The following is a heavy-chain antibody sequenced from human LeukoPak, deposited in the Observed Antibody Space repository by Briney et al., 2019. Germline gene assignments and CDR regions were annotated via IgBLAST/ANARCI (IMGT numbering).Heavy chain of an antibody. CDR3: ARQYWLYYFDY. Sequence: SETLSLTCTASGGSISSSSYYWGWIRQPPGKGLEWIGSIYYSGSTYYNPSLKSRVTISVDTSKNQFSLKLSSVTAADTAVYYCARQYWLYYFDYWGQGTLVTVSS. J-gene: IGHJ4*02. V-gene: IGHV4-39*01. D-gene: IGHD2-15*01. CDR2: IYYSGST. CDR1: GGSISSSSYY.